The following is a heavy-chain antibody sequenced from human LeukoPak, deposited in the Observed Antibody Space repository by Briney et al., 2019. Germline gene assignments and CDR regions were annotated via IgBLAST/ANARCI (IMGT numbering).Heavy chain of an antibody. CDR1: GFTFSSYG. CDR2: ISGSGGST. V-gene: IGHV3-23*01. J-gene: IGHJ5*02. D-gene: IGHD4-17*01. CDR3: ARPNYGDYWFDP. Sequence: GGTLSLSCAASGFTFSSYGMSWVRQAPGKGLEWVSAISGSGGSTYYADSVKGRFTISRDNSKNTLYLQMNSLRAEDTAVYYCARPNYGDYWFDPWGQGTLVTVSS.